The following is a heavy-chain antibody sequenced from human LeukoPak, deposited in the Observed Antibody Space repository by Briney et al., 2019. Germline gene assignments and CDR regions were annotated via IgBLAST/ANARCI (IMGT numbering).Heavy chain of an antibody. D-gene: IGHD6-13*01. V-gene: IGHV4-34*01. CDR1: GGSFSGYY. CDR2: INHSGST. J-gene: IGHJ3*02. Sequence: TSETLSLTCAVYGGSFSGYYWSWIRQPPGKGLEWIGEINHSGSTNYNPSLKSRVTISVDTSKNQFSLKLSSATAADTAVYYCALGIAAADTPFAFDIWGQGTMVTVSS. CDR3: ALGIAAADTPFAFDI.